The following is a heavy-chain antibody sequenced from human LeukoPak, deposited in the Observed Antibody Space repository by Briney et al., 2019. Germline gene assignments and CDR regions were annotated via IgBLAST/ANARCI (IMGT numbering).Heavy chain of an antibody. V-gene: IGHV3-30*01. CDR1: GFTFSSYA. D-gene: IGHD4-11*01. Sequence: GGSLRLSCAASGFTFSSYAMYWVRQAPGKGVEWVAVISYDGSNKYYAHSVKGRFSISRDNSKNTLYLQMNRLRGEDTAVYYCARVALLGVTTLWFDPWGEGTLVTVSS. CDR2: ISYDGSNK. CDR3: ARVALLGVTTLWFDP. J-gene: IGHJ5*02.